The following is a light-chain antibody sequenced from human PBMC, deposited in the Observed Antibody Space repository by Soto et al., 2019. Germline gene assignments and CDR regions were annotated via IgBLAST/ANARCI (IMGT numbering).Light chain of an antibody. Sequence: QSVLTQPPSVSGAPGQRVTISCTGISSNIGAGYDVHWYQQLPGTAPKLPIYGNSNRPSGVPDRFSGSKSGTSASLAITGLQAEDEADYYCQSYDSSLSGYVFGTGTKVTVL. J-gene: IGLJ1*01. CDR3: QSYDSSLSGYV. CDR1: SSNIGAGYD. V-gene: IGLV1-40*01. CDR2: GNS.